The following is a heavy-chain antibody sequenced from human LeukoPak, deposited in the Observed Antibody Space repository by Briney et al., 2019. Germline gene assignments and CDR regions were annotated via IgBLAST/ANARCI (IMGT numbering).Heavy chain of an antibody. V-gene: IGHV1-18*01. CDR3: ARALRIETFGVRRYYYHAMNV. J-gene: IGHJ6*02. D-gene: IGHD3-3*01. CDR1: GYTFTNYG. Sequence: ASVKVSCKASGYTFTNYGISWVRQAPGQGLEWMGWISAYNGNTNFAQKLQGRVTMTTDTSASTAYMELRSLRSDDTAVYYCARALRIETFGVRRYYYHAMNVWGQGTTVTVSS. CDR2: ISAYNGNT.